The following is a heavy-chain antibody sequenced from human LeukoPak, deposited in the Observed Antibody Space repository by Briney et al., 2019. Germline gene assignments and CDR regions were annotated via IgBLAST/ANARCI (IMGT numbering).Heavy chain of an antibody. J-gene: IGHJ3*01. CDR2: SGNKADSYTA. D-gene: IGHD1-26*01. CDR3: TRGYSGVSVYAFDV. V-gene: IGHV3-72*01. Sequence: PGGSQRLSCAASGLTISDHYIDWVRQAPGKGLEWVGRSGNKADSYTAEYAASVEGRFTISRDDSKKSLYLQMNTLTIEDTAVYHCTRGYSGVSVYAFDVWGQGTTVTVSS. CDR1: GLTISDHY.